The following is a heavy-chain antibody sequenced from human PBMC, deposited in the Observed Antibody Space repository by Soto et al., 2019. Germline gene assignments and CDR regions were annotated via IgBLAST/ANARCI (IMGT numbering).Heavy chain of an antibody. CDR3: ARGAVWAGLDY. CDR1: GGSFSGYY. J-gene: IGHJ4*02. V-gene: IGHV4-34*01. CDR2: INHSGST. Sequence: QVQLQQWGAGLLKPSETLSLTCAVYGGSFSGYYWSWIRQPPGKGMEWIGEINHSGSTNYNPSLTSRVTISLDTSKNQFSLKLSSVTAADTAVYYCARGAVWAGLDYWGQGTLVTVSS. D-gene: IGHD3-16*01.